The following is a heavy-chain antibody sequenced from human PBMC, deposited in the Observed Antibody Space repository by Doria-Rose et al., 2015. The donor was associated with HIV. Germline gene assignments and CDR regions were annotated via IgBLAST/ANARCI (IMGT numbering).Heavy chain of an antibody. V-gene: IGHV2-26*01. CDR1: GVSLSSPGMG. CDR2: TFSDDER. J-gene: IGHJ4*02. D-gene: IGHD6-13*01. Sequence: QESGPVPVKPTETLTLTCTVSGVSLSSPGMGVSWIRQPPGQALEWPANTFSDDERSYITSLKSRLTISRGTSKSQVVLTMTDMDPVDTATYYCARIKSSRWYHKYYFDFWGQGTLVIVSA. CDR3: ARIKSSRWYHKYYFDF.